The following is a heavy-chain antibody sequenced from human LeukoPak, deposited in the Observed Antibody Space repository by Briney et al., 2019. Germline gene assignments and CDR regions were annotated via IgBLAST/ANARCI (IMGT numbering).Heavy chain of an antibody. V-gene: IGHV1-3*01. CDR1: GYTFTDYA. CDR2: INAGNGNT. J-gene: IGHJ6*02. D-gene: IGHD2-8*01. Sequence: ASVKVSCKASGYTFTDYAMHWVRQAPGQRLEWMGWINAGNGNTRYSEKFQGRVTITMDTSASTAYMELSSLRSEDTAVYYCARDFRVYAMSVWGQGTTVTVSS. CDR3: ARDFRVYAMSV.